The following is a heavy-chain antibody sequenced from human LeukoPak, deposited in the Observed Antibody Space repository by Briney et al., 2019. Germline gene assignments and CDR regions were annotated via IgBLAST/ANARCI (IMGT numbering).Heavy chain of an antibody. CDR2: ISGSGGST. Sequence: PGGSLRLSCAASGFTFSSYAMSWVRQAPGKGLEWVSAISGSGGSTYYADSVKGRFTISRDNSKSTLYLQMNSLRAEDTAVYYCAKDFFGFGELLPHDYWGQGTLVTVSS. D-gene: IGHD3-10*01. CDR1: GFTFSSYA. CDR3: AKDFFGFGELLPHDY. J-gene: IGHJ4*02. V-gene: IGHV3-23*01.